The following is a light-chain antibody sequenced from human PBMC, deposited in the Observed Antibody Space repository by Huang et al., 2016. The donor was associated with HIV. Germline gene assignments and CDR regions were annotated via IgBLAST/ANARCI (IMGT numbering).Light chain of an antibody. CDR3: MQGRHLPRT. CDR1: QSLLHRAEKTY. V-gene: IGKV2-29*02. J-gene: IGKJ1*01. Sequence: DIVMTQTPLSLSVTPGQPASISCKSSQSLLHRAEKTYLYWYLQKPGQPPQLLIYEVSSRVPGVPDRFSGSGSGTHFTLQISQVEADDVGVYYCMQGRHLPRTFGQGTRVEIK. CDR2: EVS.